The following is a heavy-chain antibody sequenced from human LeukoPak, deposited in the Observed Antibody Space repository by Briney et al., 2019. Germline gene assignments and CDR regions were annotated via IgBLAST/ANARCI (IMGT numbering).Heavy chain of an antibody. CDR1: GYTFTSYY. D-gene: IGHD3-3*01. V-gene: IGHV1-46*01. J-gene: IGHJ6*02. CDR2: INPSGGST. CDR3: ARGLREYDFWSGYFPPTYYYYGMDV. Sequence: ASVKVSCKASGYTFTSYYMHWVRQAPGQGLEWMGIINPSGGSTSYAQKFQGRVTMTRNTSISTAYRELSSLRSEDTAVYYCARGLREYDFWSGYFPPTYYYYGMDVWGQGTTVTVSS.